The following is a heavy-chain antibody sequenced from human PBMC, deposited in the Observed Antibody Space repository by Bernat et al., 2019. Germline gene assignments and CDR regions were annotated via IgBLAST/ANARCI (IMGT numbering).Heavy chain of an antibody. Sequence: QVQLVESGGGVVQPGRSLRLSCAASGFTFSSYGMHWVRQAPGKGLEWVAVISYDGSNKYYADSVKGRFTITRDNSKNTLYLQMSSLRAEGTAGYYCAKGSRGGGTGYFDYWGQGTLVTVSS. V-gene: IGHV3-30*18. D-gene: IGHD3-10*01. CDR1: GFTFSSYG. CDR3: AKGSRGGGTGYFDY. CDR2: ISYDGSNK. J-gene: IGHJ4*02.